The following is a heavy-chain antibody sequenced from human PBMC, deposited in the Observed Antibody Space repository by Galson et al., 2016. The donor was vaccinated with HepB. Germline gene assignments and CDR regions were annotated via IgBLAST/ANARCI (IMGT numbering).Heavy chain of an antibody. V-gene: IGHV4-59*01. J-gene: IGHJ3*01. CDR1: NDSITSYY. Sequence: SETLSLTCTVSNDSITSYYWSWVRQPPGEGLFWIGNIFHSARADYNPSLRGRVTMSVDTSKSLVSLKLTSATAADPAIYYCARAAGWGKYYPGAFDVWGQGAPVIVSP. CDR3: ARAAGWGKYYPGAFDV. D-gene: IGHD1-26*01. CDR2: IFHSARA.